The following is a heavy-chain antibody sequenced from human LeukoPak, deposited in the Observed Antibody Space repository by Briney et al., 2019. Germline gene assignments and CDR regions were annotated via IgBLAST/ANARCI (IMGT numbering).Heavy chain of an antibody. CDR3: ARAGDTAMEPGYYYYYMDV. CDR1: GYTFTGYY. CDR2: INPNSGGT. D-gene: IGHD5-18*01. J-gene: IGHJ6*03. V-gene: IGHV1-2*02. Sequence: ASVKVSCKASGYTFTGYYMHWVRQAPGQGLKWMGWINPNSGGTNYAQKFQGRVTMTRDTSISTAYMELSRLRSDDTAVYYCARAGDTAMEPGYYYYYMDVWGKGTTVTVSS.